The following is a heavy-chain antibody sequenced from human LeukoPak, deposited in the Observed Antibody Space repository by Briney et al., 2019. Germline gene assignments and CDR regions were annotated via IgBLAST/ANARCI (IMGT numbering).Heavy chain of an antibody. V-gene: IGHV3-23*01. Sequence: PGGSLRLSCAASGFNFDQYAMNWVRQAPGKGLEGVSFISGGGAKTFYADSAKGRFSISRDNSKNTVYLHMNSLRAEDTAIYYCAKCSSSYGNDALDIWGQGTMVTVSS. CDR3: AKCSSSYGNDALDI. CDR1: GFNFDQYA. CDR2: ISGGGAKT. J-gene: IGHJ3*02. D-gene: IGHD3-16*01.